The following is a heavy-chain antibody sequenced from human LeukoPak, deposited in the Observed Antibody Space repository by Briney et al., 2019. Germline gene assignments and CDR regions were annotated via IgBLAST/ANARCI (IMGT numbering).Heavy chain of an antibody. V-gene: IGHV5-51*01. CDR3: ARQFRSSSWRAEWGY. Sequence: ESLKISSTGSGYSFTNYWIGWVRQLPGKGLEWMGIIYPGDSDTRYSPSFQGKVTISADKSISTAYLQWSSLKASDTAMYYCARQFRSSSWRAEWGYWGQGTLVTVSS. D-gene: IGHD6-13*01. CDR1: GYSFTNYW. J-gene: IGHJ4*02. CDR2: IYPGDSDT.